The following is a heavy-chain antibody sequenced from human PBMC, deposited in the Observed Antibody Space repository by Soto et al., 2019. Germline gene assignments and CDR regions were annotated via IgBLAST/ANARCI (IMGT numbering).Heavy chain of an antibody. V-gene: IGHV4-59*01. D-gene: IGHD4-4*01. Sequence: SETLSLTCTVSGGSISSYYWSWIRQPPGKGLEWIGYIYYSGSTNYNPSLKSRVTISVDTSKNQFSLKLSSVTAADTAVYYCAREDYSSYYYYMDVWGKGTTVTVSS. CDR1: GGSISSYY. CDR3: AREDYSSYYYYMDV. CDR2: IYYSGST. J-gene: IGHJ6*03.